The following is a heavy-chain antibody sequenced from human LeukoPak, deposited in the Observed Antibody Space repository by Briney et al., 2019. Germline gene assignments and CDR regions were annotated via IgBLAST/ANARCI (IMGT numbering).Heavy chain of an antibody. CDR3: ARDKSIGVGATLWYYYYYMDV. Sequence: GGSLRLSCAASGFTFSSYWMSWVRQAPGKGLEWVANIKQDGSEKYYVDSVKGRFTISRDNAKNSLYLQMNSLRAEDTAVYYCARDKSIGVGATLWYYYYYMDVWGKGTTVTVSS. CDR1: GFTFSSYW. D-gene: IGHD1-26*01. J-gene: IGHJ6*03. CDR2: IKQDGSEK. V-gene: IGHV3-7*01.